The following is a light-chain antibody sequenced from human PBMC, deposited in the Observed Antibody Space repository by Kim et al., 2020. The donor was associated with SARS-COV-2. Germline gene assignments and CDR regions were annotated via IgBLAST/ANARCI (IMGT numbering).Light chain of an antibody. Sequence: QSALTQPASVSGSPGQSITISCTGTASDVGGYNYVSWYQHHPGKGPRLMIYDVNKRPSGDSNRFFGSKSGNTASLTISGLQAEDEAEYYCSSYARSRTWVFGGGTQLTVL. CDR2: DVN. CDR3: SSYARSRTWV. J-gene: IGLJ3*02. CDR1: ASDVGGYNY. V-gene: IGLV2-14*03.